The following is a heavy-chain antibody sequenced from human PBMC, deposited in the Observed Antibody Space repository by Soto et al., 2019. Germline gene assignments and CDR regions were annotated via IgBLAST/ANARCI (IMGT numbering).Heavy chain of an antibody. CDR3: ASAGYCSGGSCSTGLYYYYGMDV. V-gene: IGHV3-48*02. J-gene: IGHJ6*02. CDR1: GFTFSSYS. CDR2: ISSSSSTI. Sequence: GGSLRLSCAASGFTFSSYSMNWVRQAPGKGLEWVSYISSSSSTIYYADSVKGRFTISRDNAKNSLYLQMNSLRDEDTAVYYCASAGYCSGGSCSTGLYYYYGMDVWGQGTTVTVSS. D-gene: IGHD2-15*01.